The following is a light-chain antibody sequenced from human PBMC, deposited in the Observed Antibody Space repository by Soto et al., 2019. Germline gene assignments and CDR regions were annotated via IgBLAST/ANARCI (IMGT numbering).Light chain of an antibody. CDR3: QKYDNAPFT. CDR2: AAY. J-gene: IGKJ4*01. CDR1: QGISTY. Sequence: DIQMTQAPSSLSASVGDRVTITCRARQGISTYLAWYQQKPGKVPKLLISAAYTLQCGVPPRFSGSGSGTDFTLTISSLQPEDVATYYCQKYDNAPFTFGGGTKVEIK. V-gene: IGKV1-27*01.